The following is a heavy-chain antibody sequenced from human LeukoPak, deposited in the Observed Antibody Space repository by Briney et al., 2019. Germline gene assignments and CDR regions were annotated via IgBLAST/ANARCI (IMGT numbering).Heavy chain of an antibody. J-gene: IGHJ5*02. Sequence: SETLSLTCVVYGGSFSGYYWSWIRQSPGKGLEWIGEINHRGSTNYNPSLKRRVTIPLDTSKNQFSLKLSSVTAADTAVYYCAKSLYGSGSYYNWFDPWGQGTLVTVSS. CDR2: INHRGST. V-gene: IGHV4-34*01. CDR1: GGSFSGYY. CDR3: AKSLYGSGSYYNWFDP. D-gene: IGHD3-10*01.